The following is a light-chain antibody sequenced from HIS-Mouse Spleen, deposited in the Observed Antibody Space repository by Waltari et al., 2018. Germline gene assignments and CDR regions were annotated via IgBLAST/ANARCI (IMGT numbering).Light chain of an antibody. Sequence: SYELTQPPSVSVSPGQTARITCSGDALPTKYPYWYQQKSGQAPLLVIYEDSKRPSGIPERFSGSSSGTMATLTISGAQVEDEANYYCYSTDSSGNHRVFGGGTKLTVL. CDR2: EDS. J-gene: IGLJ2*01. CDR3: YSTDSSGNHRV. CDR1: ALPTKY. V-gene: IGLV3-10*01.